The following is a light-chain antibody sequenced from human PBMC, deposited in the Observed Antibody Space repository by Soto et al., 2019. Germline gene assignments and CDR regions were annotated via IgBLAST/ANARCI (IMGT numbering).Light chain of an antibody. CDR2: EAS. CDR1: QSISGS. J-gene: IGKJ1*01. V-gene: IGKV1-5*03. Sequence: DIQMTQSPSTLSASVGDRVTITCRASQSISGSLAWYQQKPGKAPKLLIYEASNLKSGLPSRFSGSGSGTEYTLTISCMQPDDAASYYCQQYNGYWTFGQGTRVEIK. CDR3: QQYNGYWT.